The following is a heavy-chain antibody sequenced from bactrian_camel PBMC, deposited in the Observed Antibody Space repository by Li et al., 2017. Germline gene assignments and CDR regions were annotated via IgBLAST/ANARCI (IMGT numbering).Heavy chain of an antibody. D-gene: IGHD6*01. CDR1: GYTYG. CDR3: AEGRGSRGEHCYSLNY. J-gene: IGHJ4*01. Sequence: VQLVESGGGLVQPGGSLRLSCAASGYTYGKAWFRQAPGKGLEWVSGINSRDDLTYYADSVKGRFTISKDSARNTVYLQMNNLQPEDTATYYCAEGRGSRGEHCYSLNYWGQGTQVTVS. CDR2: INSRDDLT. V-gene: IGHV3S40*01.